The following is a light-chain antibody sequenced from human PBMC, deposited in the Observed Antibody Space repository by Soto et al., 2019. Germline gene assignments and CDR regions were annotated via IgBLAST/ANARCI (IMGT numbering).Light chain of an antibody. Sequence: EIVLAQSPGTLSLSPGERATLSCRASQTVSSNYLAWYQQKPGQAPRLLIYDTSSRATGIPDRFSGSGSGTDFTLTITRLEPDDFAVYYCQHYGNSPPYTFGQGTKLEIK. CDR2: DTS. CDR3: QHYGNSPPYT. J-gene: IGKJ2*01. CDR1: QTVSSNY. V-gene: IGKV3-20*01.